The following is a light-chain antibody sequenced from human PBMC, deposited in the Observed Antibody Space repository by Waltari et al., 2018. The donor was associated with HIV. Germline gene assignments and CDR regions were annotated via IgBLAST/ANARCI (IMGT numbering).Light chain of an antibody. CDR3: QSYDSTLSSVL. CDR2: AAH. J-gene: IGLJ2*01. CDR1: NSNIGAHYG. Sequence: QSVLTQPPSVSGAPGQRVTISCTGSNSNIGAHYGVNWYQEVPGAAPRLLIYAAHNRPSGVPDRSSGSTSATSASLAITGLQAEDEADYYCQSYDSTLSSVLFGGGTKVTVL. V-gene: IGLV1-40*01.